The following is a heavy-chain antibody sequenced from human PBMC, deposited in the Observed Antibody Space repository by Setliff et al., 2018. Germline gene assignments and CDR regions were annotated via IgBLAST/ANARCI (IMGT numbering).Heavy chain of an antibody. Sequence: GSVKVSCKASGYTFTGYYMHWVRQAPGQGLEWMGWINPNSGGTNYAQKFQGWVTMTRDTSISTAYMELSRLRSDDTAVYYCARDLLYSGSYFGYYYGMDVWGQGTTVTVSS. CDR3: ARDLLYSGSYFGYYYGMDV. V-gene: IGHV1-2*04. CDR2: INPNSGGT. J-gene: IGHJ6*02. D-gene: IGHD1-26*01. CDR1: GYTFTGYY.